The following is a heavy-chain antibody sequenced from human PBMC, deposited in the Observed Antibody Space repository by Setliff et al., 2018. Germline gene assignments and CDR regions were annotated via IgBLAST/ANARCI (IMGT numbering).Heavy chain of an antibody. V-gene: IGHV3-7*01. CDR3: AKVGIFGGGYFDF. CDR1: GFSLSIFW. Sequence: GGSLRLSCAASGFSLSIFWMSWVRQAPGKGLEWVASIKQDGSDKYYVDSVKGRFTISRDNAKNSLYLQMNSLRGEDTAVYYCAKVGIFGGGYFDFWGQGTLVTVSS. J-gene: IGHJ4*02. CDR2: IKQDGSDK. D-gene: IGHD3-3*01.